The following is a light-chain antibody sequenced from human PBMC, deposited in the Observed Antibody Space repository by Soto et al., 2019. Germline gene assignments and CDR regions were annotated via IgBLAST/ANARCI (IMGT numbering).Light chain of an antibody. CDR1: QSVRSNY. CDR3: QQYGSSPRA. CDR2: GAS. V-gene: IGKV3-20*01. Sequence: EIAFTQSPGTLSLSPWERATLSCRASQSVRSNYLAWYQKKPGRAPRLIIYGASSRATGIPDRFSGSGSGTDFTLTISRLEPEDWTVYYGQQYGSSPRAFGEGTKVDIK. J-gene: IGKJ4*01.